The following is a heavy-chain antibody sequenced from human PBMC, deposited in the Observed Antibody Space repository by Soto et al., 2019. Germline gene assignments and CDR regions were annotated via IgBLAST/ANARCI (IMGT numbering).Heavy chain of an antibody. CDR2: IYHSGST. J-gene: IGHJ4*02. CDR3: ASSIFGVVTPFDY. V-gene: IGHV4-30-2*01. D-gene: IGHD3-3*01. Sequence: QLQLQESGSGLVKPSQTLSLTCAVSGGSISSGGYSWSWIRQPPGKGLEWIGYIYHSGSTYYNPSLKSRVNISVDRSKNQFSRKLSSVTAADTAVYYCASSIFGVVTPFDYWGQGTLVTVSS. CDR1: GGSISSGGYS.